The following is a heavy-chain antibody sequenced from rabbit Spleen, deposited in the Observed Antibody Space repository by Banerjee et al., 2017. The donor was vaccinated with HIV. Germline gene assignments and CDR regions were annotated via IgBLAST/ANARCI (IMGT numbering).Heavy chain of an antibody. D-gene: IGHD1-1*01. CDR3: VRWAAGSGGWYTFNL. CDR2: IYTGSSGII. V-gene: IGHV1S45*01. Sequence: QEQLVESGGGLVQPEGSLALTCTASGFSFSNNYYICWVRQAPGKGPEWIACIYTGSSGIIYNANWVISRFTITSNTNQNTVDLKMTSLTAADTATYFCVRWAAGSGGWYTFNLWGPGTLVTVS. CDR1: GFSFSNNYY. J-gene: IGHJ4*01.